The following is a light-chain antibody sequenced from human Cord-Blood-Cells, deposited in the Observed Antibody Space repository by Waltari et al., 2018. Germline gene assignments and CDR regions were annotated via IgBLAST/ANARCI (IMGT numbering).Light chain of an antibody. Sequence: DIQMTQSPSSLSASVGDRVTITCRASQSISSYLNWYQQKPGKAPKLLIYAASSLQSGVPSRFSGSGSGTDFTLTIGSLQPEDFATYYCQQGITFGQGTRLEIK. CDR3: QQGIT. V-gene: IGKV1-39*01. J-gene: IGKJ5*01. CDR2: AAS. CDR1: QSISSY.